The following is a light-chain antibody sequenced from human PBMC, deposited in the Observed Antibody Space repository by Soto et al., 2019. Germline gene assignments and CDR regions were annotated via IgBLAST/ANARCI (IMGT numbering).Light chain of an antibody. CDR2: KAS. CDR1: QTISSW. V-gene: IGKV1-5*03. CDR3: QHYNSYSEA. J-gene: IGKJ1*01. Sequence: DIQMTQSPSTLSGSVGDRVTITCRASQTISSWLAWYQQKPGKAPKLLIYKASTLKSGVSSRFSGSGPGTEFTLTISSLQPDDFATYYCQHYNSYSEAFGQGTKVDIK.